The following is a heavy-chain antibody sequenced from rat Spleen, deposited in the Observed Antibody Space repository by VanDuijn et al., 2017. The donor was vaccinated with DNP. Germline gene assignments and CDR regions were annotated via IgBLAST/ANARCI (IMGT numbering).Heavy chain of an antibody. D-gene: IGHD1-7*01. CDR1: DYPITNNY. CDR3: ARWTRYFDY. CDR2: ISYSGST. V-gene: IGHV3-1*01. Sequence: EVQLQESGPGLVKPSQSLSLICSVTDYPITNNYWGWIRKFPGNKMEYIGHISYSGSTNYNPSLKSRISITRDTSKNHFFLQLNSVTTEDTATYYCARWTRYFDYWGQGVMVTVSS. J-gene: IGHJ2*01.